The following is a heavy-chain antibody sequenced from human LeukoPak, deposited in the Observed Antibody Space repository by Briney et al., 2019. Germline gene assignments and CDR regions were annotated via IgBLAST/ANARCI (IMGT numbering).Heavy chain of an antibody. CDR1: GGSISYYY. J-gene: IGHJ5*02. CDR3: ARGGTYNDILSFDP. CDR2: IYYTGST. D-gene: IGHD3-9*01. Sequence: SETLSLTCTVSGGSISYYYWTWIRQSPGEGLEWIGQIYYTGSTYFNPSLKRRVTISVDTSRNQFSLNLTSVTAADTAVYHCARGGTYNDILSFDPWGQGTLVTVSS. V-gene: IGHV4-59*01.